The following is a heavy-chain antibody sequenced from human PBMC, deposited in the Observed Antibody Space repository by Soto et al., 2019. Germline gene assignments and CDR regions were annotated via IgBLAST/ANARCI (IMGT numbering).Heavy chain of an antibody. CDR2: IYYSGST. CDR3: ARVIGSSWYAGWFDP. Sequence: ETLSLTCTVSGGSVSSGSYYWSWIRQPPGKGLEWIGYIYYSGSTNYNPSLKSRVTISVDTSKNQFSLKLSSVTAADTAVYYCARVIGSSWYAGWFDPWGQGTLVTVSS. D-gene: IGHD6-13*01. J-gene: IGHJ5*02. V-gene: IGHV4-61*01. CDR1: GGSVSSGSYY.